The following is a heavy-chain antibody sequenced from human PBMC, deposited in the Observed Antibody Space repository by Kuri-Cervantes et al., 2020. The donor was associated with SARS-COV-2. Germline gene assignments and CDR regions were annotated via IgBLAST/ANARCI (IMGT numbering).Heavy chain of an antibody. Sequence: ASVKVSCKASGYTFTGYYMHWVRQAPGQGLEWMGWINPNSGGTNYAQKFQGWVTMTRDTSISTAYMELSRLRSDDTAVYYCARAYSGVPDVLGDTWGQGIPVTVSS. CDR3: ARAYSGVPDVLGDT. CDR1: GYTFTGYY. CDR2: INPNSGGT. V-gene: IGHV1-2*04. J-gene: IGHJ5*02. D-gene: IGHD2-2*01.